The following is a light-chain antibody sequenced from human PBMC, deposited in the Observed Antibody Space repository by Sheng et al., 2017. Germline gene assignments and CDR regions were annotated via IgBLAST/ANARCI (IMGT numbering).Light chain of an antibody. CDR2: GAS. CDR1: QSVSSSY. J-gene: IGKJ4*01. Sequence: EIVLTQSPGTLSLSPGERATLSCRASQSVSSSYLAWYQQKPGQAPRLLFYGASTRASGIPARFSGSGSGTDFTLTISRLEPEDFAVYYCQQYGSSPLTFGGGTKVEIK. V-gene: IGKV3-20*01. CDR3: QQYGSSPLT.